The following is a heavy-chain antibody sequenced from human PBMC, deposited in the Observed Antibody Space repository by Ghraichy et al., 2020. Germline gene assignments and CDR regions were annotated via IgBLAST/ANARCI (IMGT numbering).Heavy chain of an antibody. D-gene: IGHD3-10*01. CDR2: ISGPGGST. V-gene: IGHV3-23*01. Sequence: GESLNISCAASGFTFGNYAMSWVRQAPGKGLEWVSAISGPGGSTYYADSVKGRFTISRDNSKNTLYLQMNSLRAGDTAIYYCARGIQLSFRDGFDYWGQGTLVTVSS. J-gene: IGHJ4*02. CDR1: GFTFGNYA. CDR3: ARGIQLSFRDGFDY.